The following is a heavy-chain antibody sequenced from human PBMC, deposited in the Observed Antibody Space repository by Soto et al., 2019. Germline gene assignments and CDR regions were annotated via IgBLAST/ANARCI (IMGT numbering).Heavy chain of an antibody. Sequence: QVQLQESGPGLVKPSGTLSLTCAVSGGSISSSNWWSWVRQPPGKGLEWIGEIYHSGSTNYNPSLKSRVTISVDKSKSQFSLKLSSVTAADTAVYYCARVVVPAAMSSWYFDLWGRGTLVTVSS. CDR2: IYHSGST. V-gene: IGHV4-4*02. D-gene: IGHD2-2*01. CDR1: GGSISSSNW. J-gene: IGHJ2*01. CDR3: ARVVVPAAMSSWYFDL.